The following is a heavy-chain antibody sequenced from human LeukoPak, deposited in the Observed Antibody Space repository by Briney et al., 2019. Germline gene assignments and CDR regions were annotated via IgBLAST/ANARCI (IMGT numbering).Heavy chain of an antibody. D-gene: IGHD5-12*01. Sequence: KPSETLSLTCAVYGGSFSGSYWSWIRQPPGEGLEWIGEINHSGSTNYKPSLKRRVTISVDTSKNQFSLKLSSVTAAGTAVYYCARGGGYRPCYFDYWGQGTLVTVSS. CDR3: ARGGGYRPCYFDY. J-gene: IGHJ4*02. CDR1: GGSFSGSY. V-gene: IGHV4-34*01. CDR2: INHSGST.